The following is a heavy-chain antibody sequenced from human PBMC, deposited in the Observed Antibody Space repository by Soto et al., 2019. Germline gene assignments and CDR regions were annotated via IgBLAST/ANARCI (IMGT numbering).Heavy chain of an antibody. J-gene: IGHJ6*02. D-gene: IGHD5-18*01. Sequence: PSETLSLTCTVSGGSISSGGYYWSWIRQHPGKGLEWIGYIYYSGSTYYNPSLKSRVTISVDTSKNQFSLKLSSVTAADTAVYYCARGQLWPLDYYGMDVWGQGTKVTVS. CDR2: IYYSGST. V-gene: IGHV4-31*03. CDR1: GGSISSGGYY. CDR3: ARGQLWPLDYYGMDV.